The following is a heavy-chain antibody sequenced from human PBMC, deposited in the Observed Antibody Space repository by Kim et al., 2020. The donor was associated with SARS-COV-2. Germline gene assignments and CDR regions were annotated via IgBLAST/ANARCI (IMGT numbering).Heavy chain of an antibody. CDR2: IWYDGSNK. Sequence: GGSLRLSCAASGFTFSSYGMHWVRQAPGKGLEWVAVIWYDGSNKYYADSVKGRFTISRDNSKNTLYLQMNSLRAEDTAVYYCARGPPYDILTGYSTGAFDIWGQGTMVTVSS. V-gene: IGHV3-33*01. CDR1: GFTFSSYG. CDR3: ARGPPYDILTGYSTGAFDI. J-gene: IGHJ3*02. D-gene: IGHD3-9*01.